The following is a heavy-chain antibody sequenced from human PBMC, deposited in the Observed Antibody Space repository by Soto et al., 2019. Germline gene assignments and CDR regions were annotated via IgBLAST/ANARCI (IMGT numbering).Heavy chain of an antibody. Sequence: QVQLVQSGAEVKKPGASVKVSCKASRYTFISYDINWVRQATGQGLEWMGWMNPKSANTGYAQNFQGRVTMTRNTSISTANMELSSLRSEDTAAYYCARSPSWETTVAPYYFAYWGQGTLVTVSS. CDR3: ARSPSWETTVAPYYFAY. V-gene: IGHV1-8*01. D-gene: IGHD4-4*01. CDR1: RYTFISYD. CDR2: MNPKSANT. J-gene: IGHJ4*02.